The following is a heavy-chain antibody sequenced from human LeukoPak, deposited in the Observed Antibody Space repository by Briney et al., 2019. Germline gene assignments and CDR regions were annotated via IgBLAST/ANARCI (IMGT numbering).Heavy chain of an antibody. CDR2: ISAYNGNT. V-gene: IGHV1-18*01. Sequence: ASVKVSCKASGYTFLHYGISWVRQAPGQGLEWMGWISAYNGNTNYAQKLQGRVTMTTDTSTSTAYMELRSLRSDDTAVYYCARGYDFWSGYYFSTYYYYYMDVWGKGTTVTVSS. D-gene: IGHD3-3*01. CDR1: GYTFLHYG. J-gene: IGHJ6*03. CDR3: ARGYDFWSGYYFSTYYYYYMDV.